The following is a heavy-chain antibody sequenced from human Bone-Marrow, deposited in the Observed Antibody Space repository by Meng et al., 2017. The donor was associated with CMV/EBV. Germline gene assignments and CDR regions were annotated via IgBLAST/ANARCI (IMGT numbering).Heavy chain of an antibody. CDR3: AREGHYYYDMDV. CDR2: ISSSSSYI. CDR1: GFTFSSYS. V-gene: IGHV3-21*01. Sequence: GESLKISCAASGFTFSSYSMNWVRQAPGKGLEWVSSISSSSSYIYYADSVKGRFTISRDNAKNSLYLQMNSLRAEDTAVYYCAREGHYYYDMDVCGEATTAASSS. J-gene: IGHJ6*04.